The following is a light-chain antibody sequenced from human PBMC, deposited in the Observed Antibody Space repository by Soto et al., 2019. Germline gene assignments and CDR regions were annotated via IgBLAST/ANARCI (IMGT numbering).Light chain of an antibody. CDR3: QKYNGAALS. V-gene: IGKV1-27*01. CDR2: AAS. Sequence: DIQMTQSPSSLSASVGDRVTITCRASQDISNYLAWYQQKPGKVPKFLMSAASTFQSGVPSRFSGSGSGTHFTLTISSLQHADVATYCCQKYNGAALSFGGGTKVEIE. CDR1: QDISNY. J-gene: IGKJ4*01.